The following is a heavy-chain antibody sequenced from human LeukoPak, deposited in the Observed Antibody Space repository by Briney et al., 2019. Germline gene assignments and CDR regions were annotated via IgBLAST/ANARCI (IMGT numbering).Heavy chain of an antibody. D-gene: IGHD3-9*01. CDR2: ISGSGGST. CDR3: AKRHDILTGYDYYYGMDV. CDR1: GFTFSSYA. V-gene: IGHV3-23*01. J-gene: IGHJ6*02. Sequence: PGGSLRLSCAASGFTFSSYAMSWVRQAPGKGLEWVSAISGSGGSTYYADSVKGRFTISRDNSKNTLYLQMNSLRAEDTAVYYCAKRHDILTGYDYYYGMDVWGQGTTVTVSS.